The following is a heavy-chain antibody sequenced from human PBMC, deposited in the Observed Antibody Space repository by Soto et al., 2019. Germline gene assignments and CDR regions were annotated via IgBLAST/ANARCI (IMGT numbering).Heavy chain of an antibody. Sequence: GGSLRLSCAASGFTFSGYGMHWVRQAPGKGLEWVAVIWGDGGTKYYADSVKGRFTISRDNPKNTLILQMNSLRAEDTGIYFCATVDQTSLTHGMYSDVWGQGTPVTVSS. D-gene: IGHD2-8*01. CDR2: IWGDGGTK. CDR3: ATVDQTSLTHGMYSDV. V-gene: IGHV3-33*01. J-gene: IGHJ4*02. CDR1: GFTFSGYG.